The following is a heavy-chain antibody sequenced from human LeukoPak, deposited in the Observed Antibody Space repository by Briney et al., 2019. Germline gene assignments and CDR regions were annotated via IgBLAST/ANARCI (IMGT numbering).Heavy chain of an antibody. Sequence: PGGSLRLSCAASGFTFSSYAMSWVRQAPGKGLEWVSAISGSGGSTYYADSVKGRFTISRDNSRNMVYLQMDNLRPEDTAVYYCASGPTYKYVRVTLYWGQGTLVTVSS. V-gene: IGHV3-23*01. J-gene: IGHJ4*02. CDR1: GFTFSSYA. D-gene: IGHD3-16*01. CDR3: ASGPTYKYVRVTLY. CDR2: ISGSGGST.